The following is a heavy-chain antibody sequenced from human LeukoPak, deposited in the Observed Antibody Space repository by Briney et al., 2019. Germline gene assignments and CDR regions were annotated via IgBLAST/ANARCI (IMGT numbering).Heavy chain of an antibody. J-gene: IGHJ4*02. CDR2: IYHSGST. CDR1: GYSISSGYY. Sequence: SETLSLTCAVSGYSISSGYYWGWLRQPPGKGLEWIGSIYHSGSTYYNPSLKSRVTISVDTSKNQFSLKLSSVTAADTAVYYCARKGKFPDTAVDYWGQGTLVTVSS. D-gene: IGHD5-18*01. CDR3: ARKGKFPDTAVDY. V-gene: IGHV4-38-2*01.